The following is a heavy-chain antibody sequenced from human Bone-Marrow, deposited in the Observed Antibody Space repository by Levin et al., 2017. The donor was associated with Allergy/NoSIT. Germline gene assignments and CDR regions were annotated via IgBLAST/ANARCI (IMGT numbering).Heavy chain of an antibody. CDR1: GYTFTGYY. CDR3: AREGLRYCSGGSCYSTPYDY. J-gene: IGHJ4*02. Sequence: GESLKISCKASGYTFTGYYMHWVRQAPGQGLEWMGRINPNSGGTNYAQKFQGRVTMTRDTSISTAYMELSRLRSDDTAVYYCAREGLRYCSGGSCYSTPYDYWGQGTLVTVSS. D-gene: IGHD2-15*01. V-gene: IGHV1-2*06. CDR2: INPNSGGT.